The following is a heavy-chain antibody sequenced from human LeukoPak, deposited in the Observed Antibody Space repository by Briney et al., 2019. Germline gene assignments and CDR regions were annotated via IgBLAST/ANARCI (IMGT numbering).Heavy chain of an antibody. CDR2: IDPSDSYT. D-gene: IGHD3-10*01. J-gene: IGHJ6*04. CDR3: ARSRFVRVTVGRINYYYGMGV. V-gene: IGHV5-10-1*01. CDR1: GYSFTSYW. Sequence: GESLKISCKGSGYSFTSYWISWVRQMPGKGLEWMGRIDPSDSYTNYSPSFQGHVTISADKSISTAYLQWSSLKASDTAMYYCARSRFVRVTVGRINYYYGMGVWGKGTTVTVSS.